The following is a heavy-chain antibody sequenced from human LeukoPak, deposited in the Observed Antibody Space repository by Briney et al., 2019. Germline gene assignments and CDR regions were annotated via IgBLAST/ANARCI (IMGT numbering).Heavy chain of an antibody. CDR1: GFTFDIYA. CDR2: ISWNSGTI. Sequence: GGSLRLSCAASGFTFDIYAMNWVRQVPGKGLEWISLISWNSGTIGYADSVKGRFTISRDNANNFLYLQMNSLRAEDTALYYCARAYKDRSLAGKKEFFQHWGQGTLVTVSS. J-gene: IGHJ1*01. V-gene: IGHV3-9*01. CDR3: ARAYKDRSLAGKKEFFQH. D-gene: IGHD6-19*01.